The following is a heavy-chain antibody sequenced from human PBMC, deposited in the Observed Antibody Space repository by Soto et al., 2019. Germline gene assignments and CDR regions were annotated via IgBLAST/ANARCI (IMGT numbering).Heavy chain of an antibody. CDR2: ISYDGSNK. CDR1: GFDFVRYC. CDR3: AKDTESSGWYPYYDH. Sequence: GGSRWDSRVSSGFDFVRYCLLRARPGTSKGLEWVAVISYDGSNKYYADSVKGRFTISRDNSKNTLYLQMNSPRAEDTAVYYCAKDTESSGWYPYYDHWGQGTLVTVPT. D-gene: IGHD6-19*01. V-gene: IGHV3-30*18. J-gene: IGHJ4*02.